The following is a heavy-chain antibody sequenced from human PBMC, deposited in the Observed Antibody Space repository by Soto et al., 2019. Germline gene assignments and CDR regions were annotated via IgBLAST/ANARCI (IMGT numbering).Heavy chain of an antibody. V-gene: IGHV4-34*01. CDR2: IHHSGST. CDR3: ARAAGTMDV. CDR1: GGSFSDYY. J-gene: IGHJ6*02. Sequence: QVQLQQWGAGLLKPSETLSLTCAVYGGSFSDYYWSWIRQPPGKGLEWIGEIHHSGSTNYNTSLKSRVPISVDTSKPQFSLKLSSVTAADTAVYYCARAAGTMDVWGQGTTVTVSS. D-gene: IGHD6-13*01.